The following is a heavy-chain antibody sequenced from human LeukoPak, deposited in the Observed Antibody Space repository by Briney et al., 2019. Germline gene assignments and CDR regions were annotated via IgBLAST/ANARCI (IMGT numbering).Heavy chain of an antibody. CDR1: GGSFSGYY. D-gene: IGHD5-18*01. CDR2: INHSGST. Sequence: SETLSLTCAVYGGSFSGYYWSWIRQPPGKGLEWIGEINHSGSTNYNPSLKSRVTISVDTSKNQFSLKLSSVTAADTAVYYCARGRGYSYGWVYWGQGTLATVSS. J-gene: IGHJ4*02. CDR3: ARGRGYSYGWVY. V-gene: IGHV4-34*01.